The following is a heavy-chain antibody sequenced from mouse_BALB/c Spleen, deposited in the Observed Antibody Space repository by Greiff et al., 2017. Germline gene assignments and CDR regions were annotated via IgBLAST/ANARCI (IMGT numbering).Heavy chain of an antibody. V-gene: IGHV3-2*02. Sequence: EVQLQQSGPGLVKPSQSLSLTCTVTGYSITSDYAWNWIRQFPGNKLEWMGYISYSGSTSYNPSLKSRISITRDTSKNQFFLQLNSVTTEDTATYYCARKDYGYGFAYWGQGTLVTVSA. CDR2: ISYSGST. J-gene: IGHJ3*01. CDR1: GYSITSDYA. CDR3: ARKDYGYGFAY. D-gene: IGHD1-2*01.